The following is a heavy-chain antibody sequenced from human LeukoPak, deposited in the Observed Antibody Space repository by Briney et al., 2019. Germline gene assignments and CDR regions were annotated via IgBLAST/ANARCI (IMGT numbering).Heavy chain of an antibody. CDR1: GFTFSSYS. J-gene: IGHJ4*02. CDR2: ISSSSSYI. D-gene: IGHD3-22*01. CDR3: ARDRLTYYYDSSGYCDY. V-gene: IGHV3-21*01. Sequence: PGGSLRLSCAASGFTFSSYSMNWVRQAPGKGLEWVSSISSSSSYIYYADSVKGRFTISRDNAKNSLYLQMNSLRAEDTAVYYCARDRLTYYYDSSGYCDYWGQGTLVTVSS.